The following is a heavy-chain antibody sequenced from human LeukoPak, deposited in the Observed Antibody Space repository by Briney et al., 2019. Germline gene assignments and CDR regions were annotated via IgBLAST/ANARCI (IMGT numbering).Heavy chain of an antibody. D-gene: IGHD2-2*01. Sequence: SETLSLTCTVSGGSTSSSYWTWIRQPAGKGLEWIGRIYSSGSTNYNPSLKSRLTMSVDTSRNQFSLKLNSVTAADTAVYYCARECFSSICPYNNMDVWGQGTAVTVSS. J-gene: IGHJ6*02. CDR3: ARECFSSICPYNNMDV. CDR1: GGSTSSSY. V-gene: IGHV4-4*07. CDR2: IYSSGST.